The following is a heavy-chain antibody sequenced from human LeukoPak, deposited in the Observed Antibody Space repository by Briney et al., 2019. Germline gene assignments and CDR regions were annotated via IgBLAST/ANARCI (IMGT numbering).Heavy chain of an antibody. CDR1: GGSISSGDYY. V-gene: IGHV4-30-4*02. Sequence: SETLSLTCTVSGGSISSGDYYWSWIRQPPGKGLEWIGYIYYSGSTYYNPSLESRVTISVDTSKNQFSLKLSSVSAADTALYYCARVVAGYYYFDYWGQGTLVSVSS. CDR3: ARVVAGYYYFDY. D-gene: IGHD3-9*01. CDR2: IYYSGST. J-gene: IGHJ4*02.